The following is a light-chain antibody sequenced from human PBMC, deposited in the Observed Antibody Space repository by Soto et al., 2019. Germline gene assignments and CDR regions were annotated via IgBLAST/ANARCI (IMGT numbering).Light chain of an antibody. CDR1: QHISDY. Sequence: DIPMTQSPSSLSASVGDRVTITCRASQHISDYINWYQQKPGKSPKLLIYAQSNLQSGVPSRFTGSRSGTAFTLTITSLQVEDFATYFCQQSYSAPQTFGQGTKLEIK. J-gene: IGKJ1*01. V-gene: IGKV1-39*01. CDR2: AQS. CDR3: QQSYSAPQT.